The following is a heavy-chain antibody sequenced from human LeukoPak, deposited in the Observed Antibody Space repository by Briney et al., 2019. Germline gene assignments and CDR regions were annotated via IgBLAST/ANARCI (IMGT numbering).Heavy chain of an antibody. CDR1: GFTFSSHG. D-gene: IGHD3-16*01. CDR2: SSSIGGRT. CDR3: AKDDVWGRFYH. Sequence: GGSLRLSCAASGFTFSSHGMNWVRQAPGKGPEWVSGSSSIGGRTYYADSVKGRFTVTRDNSRNTLHLQMNSLRVEDTGVYYCAKDDVWGRFYHWGQGTLVSVSS. J-gene: IGHJ5*02. V-gene: IGHV3-23*01.